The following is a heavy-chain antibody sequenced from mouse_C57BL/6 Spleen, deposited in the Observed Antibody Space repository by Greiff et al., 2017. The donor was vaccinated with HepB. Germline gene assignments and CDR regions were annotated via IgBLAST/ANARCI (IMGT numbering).Heavy chain of an antibody. CDR3: ARYPWVTTVVARAMDY. V-gene: IGHV1-7*01. J-gene: IGHJ4*01. Sequence: QVHVKQSGAELAKPGASVKLSCKASGYTFTSYWMHWVKQRPGQGLEWIGYINPSSGYTKYNQKFKDKATLTADKSSSTAYMQLSSLTYDDSAVYYCARYPWVTTVVARAMDYWGQGTSVTVSS. D-gene: IGHD1-1*01. CDR2: INPSSGYT. CDR1: GYTFTSYW.